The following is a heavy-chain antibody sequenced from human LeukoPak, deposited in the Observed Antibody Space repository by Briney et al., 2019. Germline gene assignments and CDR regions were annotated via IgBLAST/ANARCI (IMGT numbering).Heavy chain of an antibody. V-gene: IGHV4-59*01. CDR2: IYYSGST. CDR3: ARESTTGNFDY. D-gene: IGHD1-1*01. CDR1: GGSISSYY. J-gene: IGHJ4*02. Sequence: SETLSLTCTVSGGSISSYYWSWIRQPPGKGLEWLGYIYYSGSTNYNPSLKSRVTISVDTSKNQFSLKLSSVTAADTAVYYCARESTTGNFDYWGQGTLVTVSS.